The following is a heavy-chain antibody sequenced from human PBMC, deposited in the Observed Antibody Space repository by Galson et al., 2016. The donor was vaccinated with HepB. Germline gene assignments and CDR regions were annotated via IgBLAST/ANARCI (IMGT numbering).Heavy chain of an antibody. CDR2: ISASVGST. J-gene: IGHJ4*02. CDR1: GLTFSSYA. Sequence: SLRLSCAASGLTFSSYAISWVRQAPGKGLEWVSGISASVGSTFYADSVKGRFTISRDNTKTTLNLQMNRLRAEDSALYYCAKETSNWGQYYFDHWGQGVLVTVSS. CDR3: AKETSNWGQYYFDH. V-gene: IGHV3-23*01. D-gene: IGHD7-27*01.